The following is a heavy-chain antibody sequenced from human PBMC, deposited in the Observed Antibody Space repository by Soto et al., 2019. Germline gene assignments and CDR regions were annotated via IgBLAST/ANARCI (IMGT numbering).Heavy chain of an antibody. CDR3: ASGPIGDYTDGFDY. D-gene: IGHD4-17*01. J-gene: IGHJ4*02. Sequence: QLQLQESGSGLVKPSQTLSLTCAVSGGSISSGGYSWSWIRQPPGKGLEWIGYIYHSGSTYYNPSLQRRVXXSVDRSKNQFSLKLSSVTAADTAVYYCASGPIGDYTDGFDYWGQGTLVTVSS. CDR2: IYHSGST. V-gene: IGHV4-30-2*01. CDR1: GGSISSGGYS.